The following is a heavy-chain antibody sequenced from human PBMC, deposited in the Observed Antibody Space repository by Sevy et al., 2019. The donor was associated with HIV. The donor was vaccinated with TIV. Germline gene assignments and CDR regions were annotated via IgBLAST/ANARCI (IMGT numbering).Heavy chain of an antibody. CDR1: GFTFSSYA. Sequence: GALRLSCAASGFTFSSYAMSWVRQAPGKGLEWVSAISGSGGSTYYADSVKGRFTISRDNSKNTLYLQMNSLRAEDTAVYYCAKLRIPLVTPGLYYYYGMDVWGQGTTVTVSS. CDR2: ISGSGGST. D-gene: IGHD2-15*01. J-gene: IGHJ6*02. CDR3: AKLRIPLVTPGLYYYYGMDV. V-gene: IGHV3-23*01.